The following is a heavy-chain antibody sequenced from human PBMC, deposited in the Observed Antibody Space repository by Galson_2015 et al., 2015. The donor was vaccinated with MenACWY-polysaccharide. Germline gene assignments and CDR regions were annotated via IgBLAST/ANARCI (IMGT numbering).Heavy chain of an antibody. CDR2: INKDGSEK. CDR1: GFTFNRFA. CDR3: ARGQYGMDV. V-gene: IGHV3-7*01. Sequence: SLRLSCAASGFTFNRFAMNWVRQAPGKGLERVANINKDGSEKHYVDSVKGRFTISRDNALYLQMNSLSTEDTAVYYCARGQYGMDVWGQGTPVTVSS. J-gene: IGHJ6*02.